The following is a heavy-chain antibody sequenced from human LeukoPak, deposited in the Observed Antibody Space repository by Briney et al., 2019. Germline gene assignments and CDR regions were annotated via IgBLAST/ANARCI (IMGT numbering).Heavy chain of an antibody. CDR1: GYTFTGYY. D-gene: IGHD2-2*01. Sequence: ASVKVSCKASGYTFTGYYMHWVRQAPGQGLEWMGWINPNSGGTNYSQKLQGRVTMTTDTSTSTAYMELRSLRSDDTAVYYCARDLSGRDIVVVPAAGYYYMDVWGKGTTVTISS. CDR2: INPNSGGT. J-gene: IGHJ6*03. V-gene: IGHV1-2*02. CDR3: ARDLSGRDIVVVPAAGYYYMDV.